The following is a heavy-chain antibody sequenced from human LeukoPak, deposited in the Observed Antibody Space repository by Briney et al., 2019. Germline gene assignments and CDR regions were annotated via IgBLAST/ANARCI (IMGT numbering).Heavy chain of an antibody. CDR2: IYTSGST. J-gene: IGHJ3*02. Sequence: SETLSLTCTVSGGSISSYYWSWIRQPAGKGLEWIGRIYTSGSTNYNPSLKSRVTMSVDASKNQFSLKLSSVTAADTAVYYCARNGYYGSGTAFDIWGQGTMVTVSS. V-gene: IGHV4-4*07. D-gene: IGHD3-10*01. CDR3: ARNGYYGSGTAFDI. CDR1: GGSISSYY.